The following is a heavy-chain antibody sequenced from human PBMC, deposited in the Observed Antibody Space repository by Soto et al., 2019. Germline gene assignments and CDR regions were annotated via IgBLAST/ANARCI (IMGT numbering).Heavy chain of an antibody. CDR2: INAGNGNT. CDR3: ATPPYYYDSSGYYPLDY. V-gene: IGHV1-3*01. CDR1: GYTLTSYA. Sequence: SVKLACKPTGYTLTSYAMHWVRQAPGQRLEWIGCINAGNGNTKYSQTFQGRVTITRDTSASTAYMALSSLRSEDTAVYYCATPPYYYDSSGYYPLDYWGQGTLVTVSS. D-gene: IGHD3-22*01. J-gene: IGHJ4*01.